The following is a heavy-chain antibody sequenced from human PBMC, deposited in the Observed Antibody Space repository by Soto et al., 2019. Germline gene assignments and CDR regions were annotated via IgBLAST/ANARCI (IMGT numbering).Heavy chain of an antibody. CDR1: GFTFSSYA. J-gene: IGHJ6*02. D-gene: IGHD3-9*01. V-gene: IGHV3-23*01. CDR2: ISGSGGST. Sequence: RLSCAASGFTFSSYAMSWVRQAPGKGLEWVSAISGSGGSTYYADSVKGRFTISRDNSKNTLYLQMNSLRAEDTAVYYCERLGADFLTGYPPPRYGMDVWGQGTTVTVSS. CDR3: ERLGADFLTGYPPPRYGMDV.